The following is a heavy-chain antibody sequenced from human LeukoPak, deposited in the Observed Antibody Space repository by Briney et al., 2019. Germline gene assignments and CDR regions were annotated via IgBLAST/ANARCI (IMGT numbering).Heavy chain of an antibody. J-gene: IGHJ1*01. D-gene: IGHD4-17*01. Sequence: SGPTLVNPTQTLTLTCTFPWLSLSTRGVGVGWIRQPPGKALQWLALIYWDDDKRYSPSLKSRLTITKDTSKNHVVLTMTNMEPVDTATYYCAHYTVTTRAEYFQHWGQGTLVTASS. CDR2: IYWDDDK. CDR1: WLSLSTRGVG. V-gene: IGHV2-5*02. CDR3: AHYTVTTRAEYFQH.